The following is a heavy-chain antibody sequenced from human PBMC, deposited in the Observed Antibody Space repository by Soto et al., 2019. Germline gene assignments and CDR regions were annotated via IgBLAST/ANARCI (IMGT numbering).Heavy chain of an antibody. J-gene: IGHJ6*03. V-gene: IGHV4-34*01. CDR2: INHSGST. CDR3: ARELRQWRGTYYYYYMDV. CDR1: GESFGDYS. D-gene: IGHD6-19*01. Sequence: PSETLSLTCAVYGESFGDYSWSWIRQPPGKGLEWIGEINHSGSTNYDPSLKSRVTISVDTSKNQFSLKLTSVTAADTAVYYCARELRQWRGTYYYYYMDVWGKGTTVTVSS.